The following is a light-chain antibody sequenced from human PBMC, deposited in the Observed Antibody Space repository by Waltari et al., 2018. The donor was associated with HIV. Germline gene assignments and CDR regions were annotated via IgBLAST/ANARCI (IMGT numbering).Light chain of an antibody. CDR1: SSNIGTNT. CDR2: STK. V-gene: IGLV1-44*01. CDR3: AAWDENLNGL. Sequence: QSVLTQPPSASGTPGQRVTISCSGSSSNIGTNTVHWYQHLPGSAPKLLIYSTKQRPSGVPDRFSASKSGTSAALAISGLRSEDEAEYYCAAWDENLNGLFGGGTKLTVL. J-gene: IGLJ3*02.